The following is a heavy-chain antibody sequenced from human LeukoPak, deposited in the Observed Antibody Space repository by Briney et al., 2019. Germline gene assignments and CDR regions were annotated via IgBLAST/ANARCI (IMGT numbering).Heavy chain of an antibody. Sequence: ASVKVSCKASGYTFTSYGTSWVRQAPGQGLEWMGWISAYNGNTNYAQKLQGRVTMTTDTSTSTAYMELRSLRSDDTAVYYCARTARPYCSSTSCYEDAFDIWGQGTMVTVSS. V-gene: IGHV1-18*01. CDR3: ARTARPYCSSTSCYEDAFDI. CDR1: GYTFTSYG. J-gene: IGHJ3*02. D-gene: IGHD2-2*01. CDR2: ISAYNGNT.